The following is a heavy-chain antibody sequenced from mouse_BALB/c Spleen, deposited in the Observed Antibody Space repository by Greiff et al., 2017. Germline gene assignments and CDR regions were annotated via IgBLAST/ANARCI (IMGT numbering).Heavy chain of an antibody. CDR1: GYSITSDYA. D-gene: IGHD3-1*01. CDR2: ISYSGST. J-gene: IGHJ4*01. Sequence: EVQLQESGPGLVKPSQSLSLTCTVTGYSITSDYAWNWIRQFPGNKLEWMGYISYSGSTSYNPSLKSRISITRDTSKNQFFLQLNSVTTEDTATYYCARGPYSSGPMGDYWGQGTSVTVSS. CDR3: ARGPYSSGPMGDY. V-gene: IGHV3-2*02.